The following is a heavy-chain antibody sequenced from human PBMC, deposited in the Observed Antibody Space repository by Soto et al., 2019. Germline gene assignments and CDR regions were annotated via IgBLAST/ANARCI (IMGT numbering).Heavy chain of an antibody. Sequence: QVQLVESGGGVVQPGRSLRLSCAASGFTFSSYAMHWVRQAPGKGLEWVAVISYDGSNKYYADSVKGRFTISRDNSKNTLYLQMNSLRAEDTAVYYCARGDFGIVVVVAALDYWGQGTLVTVSS. J-gene: IGHJ4*02. CDR2: ISYDGSNK. CDR3: ARGDFGIVVVVAALDY. CDR1: GFTFSSYA. D-gene: IGHD2-15*01. V-gene: IGHV3-30-3*01.